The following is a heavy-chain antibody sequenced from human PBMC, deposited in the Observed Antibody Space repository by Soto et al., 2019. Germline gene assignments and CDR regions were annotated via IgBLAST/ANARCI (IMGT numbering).Heavy chain of an antibody. D-gene: IGHD3-9*01. V-gene: IGHV1-24*01. Sequence: XSVKVSCNVSGYTLTELSMHLVRQTPGKGLEWMGGFDPEDGETIYAQKFQGRVTMTEDTSTDTAYMELSSLRSEDTAVYYCATGRDLFDWPYWGQGTLVTVSS. J-gene: IGHJ4*02. CDR2: FDPEDGET. CDR1: GYTLTELS. CDR3: ATGRDLFDWPY.